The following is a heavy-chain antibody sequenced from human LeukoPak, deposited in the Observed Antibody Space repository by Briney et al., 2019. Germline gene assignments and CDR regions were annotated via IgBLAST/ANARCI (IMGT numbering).Heavy chain of an antibody. CDR2: IWYDGSNK. CDR1: GFTLSGFS. D-gene: IGHD3-10*01. CDR3: ARDMYYYGSGSQRY. V-gene: IGHV3-33*08. J-gene: IGHJ4*02. Sequence: GGSLRFFCAASGFTLSGFSMHWVRQAPGKGLEWVAVIWYDGSNKYYADSVKGRFTISRDNSKNTLYLQMNSLRAEDTAVYYCARDMYYYGSGSQRYWGQGTLVTVSS.